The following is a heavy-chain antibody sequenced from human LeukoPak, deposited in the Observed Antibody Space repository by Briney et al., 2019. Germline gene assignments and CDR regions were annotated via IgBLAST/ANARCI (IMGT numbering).Heavy chain of an antibody. Sequence: GGSLRLSCTASRFTFSSFAMSWARQAPGKGLEWVSTISASDGSTYYADSVKGRFTISRDNSKNTLYLQMNSLRAEDTAVYYCAKDRSGWYYFDYWGQGTLVTVSS. CDR1: RFTFSSFA. CDR2: ISASDGST. D-gene: IGHD6-19*01. J-gene: IGHJ4*02. CDR3: AKDRSGWYYFDY. V-gene: IGHV3-23*01.